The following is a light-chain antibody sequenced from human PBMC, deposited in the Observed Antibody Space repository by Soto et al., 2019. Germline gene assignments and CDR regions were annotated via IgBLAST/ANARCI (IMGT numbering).Light chain of an antibody. CDR3: QIHNGVPLIT. J-gene: IGKJ3*01. CDR1: QDIRNF. V-gene: IGKV1-27*01. Sequence: DIQLTQSPSSLSASVGDRVTISCRASQDIRNFLAWYQQKPGKPPKVLIYAASTLQSGVPSRFSGSGSGTDFTLTITSLQLEDVATYYCQIHNGVPLITFGPGTKV. CDR2: AAS.